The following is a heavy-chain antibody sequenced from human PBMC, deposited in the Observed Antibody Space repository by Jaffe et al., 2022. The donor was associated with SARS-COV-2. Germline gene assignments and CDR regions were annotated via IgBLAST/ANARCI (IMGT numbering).Heavy chain of an antibody. D-gene: IGHD3-16*01. CDR3: TRNALGGGSGDH. J-gene: IGHJ4*02. V-gene: IGHV3-21*02. Sequence: EVQLVESGGGLVKPGGSLRLSCVASGFFFSDYSMYWVRQAPGKGLEWISLITSDNHIYYIDSVKGRFTISRDNAENSLYLQMNSLRDEDTAVYYCTRNALGGGSGDHWGQGTLVTVSS. CDR1: GFFFSDYS. CDR2: ITSDNHI.